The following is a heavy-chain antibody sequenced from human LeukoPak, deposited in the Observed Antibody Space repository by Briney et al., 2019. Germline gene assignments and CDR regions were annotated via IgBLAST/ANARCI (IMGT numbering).Heavy chain of an antibody. CDR1: GFTFSIYG. CDR2: IWYDGSNK. CDR3: ASHPIAAAGTVDY. J-gene: IGHJ4*02. Sequence: AGGSLRLSCAASGFTFSIYGMHWVRQAPGKGLEWVAVIWYDGSNKYYADSVKGRFTISRDNSKNTLYLQMNSLRAEDTAVYYCASHPIAAAGTVDYWGQGTLVTVSS. V-gene: IGHV3-33*01. D-gene: IGHD6-13*01.